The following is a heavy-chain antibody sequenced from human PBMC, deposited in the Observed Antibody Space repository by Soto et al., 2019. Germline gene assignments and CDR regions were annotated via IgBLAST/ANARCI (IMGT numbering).Heavy chain of an antibody. CDR1: GFIFNNYG. J-gene: IGHJ4*02. V-gene: IGHV3-23*01. CDR3: APLAVAGHNFDY. CDR2: ISSSGDKT. D-gene: IGHD6-19*01. Sequence: EVQLLESGGALVQPGGSLRLSCAASGFIFNNYGMSWVRQVPGKGLEWVSTISSSGDKTYYAESVKGRFTISRDNSKNTLYLQMDTLRSEDTAVYYCAPLAVAGHNFDYWGQGTLVTVSS.